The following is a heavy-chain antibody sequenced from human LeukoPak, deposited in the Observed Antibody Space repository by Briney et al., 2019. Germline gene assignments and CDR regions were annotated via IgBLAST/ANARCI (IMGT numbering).Heavy chain of an antibody. J-gene: IGHJ6*02. CDR1: GYTVTSYY. Sequence: ASVKVSCKASGYTVTSYYMHWVRQAPGQGLEWMGGIIPIFGTANYAQKFQGRVTITADESTSTAYMELSSLRSEDTAVYYCARGLDTAYGMDVWGQGTTVTVSS. CDR2: IIPIFGTA. CDR3: ARGLDTAYGMDV. D-gene: IGHD5-18*01. V-gene: IGHV1-69*13.